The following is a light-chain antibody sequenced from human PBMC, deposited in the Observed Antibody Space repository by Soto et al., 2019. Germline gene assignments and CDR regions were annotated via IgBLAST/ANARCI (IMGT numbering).Light chain of an antibody. CDR2: AAS. V-gene: IGKV1-12*01. J-gene: IGKJ2*01. CDR1: QSISSW. CDR3: QQANSFPRT. Sequence: DIQMTQSPSTLSASVGDRVTITCRASQSISSWLAWYQQKPGKAPKLLIYAASNLQSGVPSRFSGSGSGTDFTLTISSLQPEDFASYYCQQANSFPRTFGQGTKLEIK.